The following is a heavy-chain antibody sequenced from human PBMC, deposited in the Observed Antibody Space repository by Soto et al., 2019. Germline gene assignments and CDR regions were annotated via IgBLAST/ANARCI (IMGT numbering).Heavy chain of an antibody. V-gene: IGHV3-74*03. J-gene: IGHJ6*02. CDR2: INGDGASL. CDR3: AREGSLGLDV. CDR1: GFIFSSFW. Sequence: VQLVESGGGLVQPGGSLRVSCSGSGFIFSSFWMHWVRQGPGKGLEWVSRINGDGASLAYAESVKGRFSISRDNVKNTLHLQMNSLGVDDTAVYFCAREGSLGLDVWGRGTTVTVSS. D-gene: IGHD3-10*01.